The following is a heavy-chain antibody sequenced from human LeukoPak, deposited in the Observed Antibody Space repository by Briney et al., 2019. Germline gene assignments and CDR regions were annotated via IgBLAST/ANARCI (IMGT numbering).Heavy chain of an antibody. CDR1: GFTFSSHA. D-gene: IGHD1-7*01. J-gene: IGHJ4*02. V-gene: IGHV3-23*01. Sequence: GGSLRLSCAASGFTFSSHAMSWVRQAPGKGLEWVSTISGSNTYYADSVKGRFTISRDNSKNTLYLQTNSLRAEDTAVYYCATLWGNYNPLDHWGQGTLVTVSS. CDR2: ISGSNT. CDR3: ATLWGNYNPLDH.